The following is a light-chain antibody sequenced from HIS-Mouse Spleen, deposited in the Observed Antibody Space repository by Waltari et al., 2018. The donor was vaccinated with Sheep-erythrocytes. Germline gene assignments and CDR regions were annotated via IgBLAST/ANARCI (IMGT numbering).Light chain of an antibody. CDR2: DAS. V-gene: IGKV1-33*01. CDR3: QQYDNLLT. Sequence: DIQMTQSPSSLSASVGDRVTITFQASQDISNYLNWYQQKPGKAPKPLIYDASNLETGVPSRFSGSGSGTDFTFTISSLQPEDIATYYCQQYDNLLTFGGGTKVEIK. J-gene: IGKJ4*01. CDR1: QDISNY.